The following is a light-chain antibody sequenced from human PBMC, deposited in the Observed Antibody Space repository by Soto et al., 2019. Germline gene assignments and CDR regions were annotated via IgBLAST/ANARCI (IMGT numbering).Light chain of an antibody. CDR2: GAS. Sequence: EIVMTQSPAALSVSPCERSTLSCRASQSVISTYLAWYQQKPGQAPRLLIYGASSRATGIPDRFSGSGSGTDFTLTISRLEPEDFAVYYCQQYGSSPITFGQGTRLEIK. CDR1: QSVISTY. J-gene: IGKJ5*01. V-gene: IGKV3-20*01. CDR3: QQYGSSPIT.